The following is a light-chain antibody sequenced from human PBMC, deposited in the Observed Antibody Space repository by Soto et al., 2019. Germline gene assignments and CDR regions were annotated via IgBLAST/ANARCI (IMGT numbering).Light chain of an antibody. J-gene: IGKJ3*01. CDR1: QSVGSY. V-gene: IGKV3-11*01. Sequence: EIVLTQSPATLSLSPGERATLSCRASQSVGSYLAWYQQKPGQAPRLLIYDASNRATGIPARFSGSGSGTDFTLTISSLEPEDFAVYYCQQRSSWPPRFTFGPGTKVDIK. CDR2: DAS. CDR3: QQRSSWPPRFT.